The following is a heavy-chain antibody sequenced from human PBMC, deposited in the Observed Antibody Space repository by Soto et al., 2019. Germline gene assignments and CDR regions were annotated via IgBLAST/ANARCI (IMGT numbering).Heavy chain of an antibody. J-gene: IGHJ2*01. D-gene: IGHD3-22*01. V-gene: IGHV1-18*01. CDR1: GYTFTSYG. CDR3: ARDYYSGYYSSYWYFDL. Sequence: QVQLVQSGAEVKKPGASVKVSCKASGYTFTSYGISWVRQAPGQGLEWMGWISAYNGNTNYAQKLQGRVTMTTDTYRSTAYMELRSVRSDDTAVYYCARDYYSGYYSSYWYFDLWGRGTLVTVSS. CDR2: ISAYNGNT.